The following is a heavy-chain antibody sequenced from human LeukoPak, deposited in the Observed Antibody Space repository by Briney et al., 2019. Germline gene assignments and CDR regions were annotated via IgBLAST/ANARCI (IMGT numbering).Heavy chain of an antibody. J-gene: IGHJ4*02. D-gene: IGHD2-2*01. V-gene: IGHV1-69*05. Sequence: SVKVSCKASGGTFSSYAISWVRQAPGQGLEWMGGIIPIFGTANYAQKFQGRVTITTDESTSTAYMELSSLRSEDTAVYYCARGYCSSTSCSYFDYWAREPWSPSPQ. CDR3: ARGYCSSTSCSYFDY. CDR2: IIPIFGTA. CDR1: GGTFSSYA.